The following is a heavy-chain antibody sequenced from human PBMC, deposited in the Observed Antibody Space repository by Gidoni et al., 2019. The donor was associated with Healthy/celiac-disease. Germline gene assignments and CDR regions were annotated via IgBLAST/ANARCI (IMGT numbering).Heavy chain of an antibody. J-gene: IGHJ5*02. CDR3: ARGRRVTGTTGWFDP. V-gene: IGHV1-3*01. CDR1: GSPLTSYA. D-gene: IGHD1-20*01. CDR2: INAGNGNT. Sequence: QVQLVQSGAEVKKPGASVKVSCKASGSPLTSYAMHWVRQAPGQRLEWMGWINAGNGNTKYSQKFQGRVTITRDTSASTAYMELSSLRSEDTAVYYCARGRRVTGTTGWFDPWGQGTLVTVSS.